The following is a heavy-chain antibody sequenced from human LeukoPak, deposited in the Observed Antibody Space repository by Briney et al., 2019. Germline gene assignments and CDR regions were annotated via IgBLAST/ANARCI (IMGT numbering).Heavy chain of an antibody. CDR3: ARDRRGGTMVRRYYWHFDL. Sequence: SETLSLTCTVSGGSISSGSYYWSWIRQPAGKGLEWIGRIYTSGSTNYNPSLKSRVTISVDTSKNQFSLKLSSVTAADTAVYYCARDRRGGTMVRRYYWHFDLWGRGTLVTVSS. CDR1: GGSISSGSYY. D-gene: IGHD3-10*01. V-gene: IGHV4-61*02. CDR2: IYTSGST. J-gene: IGHJ2*01.